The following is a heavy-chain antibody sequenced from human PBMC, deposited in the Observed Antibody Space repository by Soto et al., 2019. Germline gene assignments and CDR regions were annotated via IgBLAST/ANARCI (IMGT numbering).Heavy chain of an antibody. CDR3: ARGREDLITNWFDP. J-gene: IGHJ5*02. D-gene: IGHD3-22*01. V-gene: IGHV4-59*01. CDR1: GGSISSYY. CDR2: IYYSGST. Sequence: SETLSLTCTVSGGSISSYYWSWIRQPPGKGLEWIGYIYYSGSTNYNPSLKSRVTISVDTSKNQFSLKLSSVTAADTAVYYCARGREDLITNWFDPWGQGTLVTVSS.